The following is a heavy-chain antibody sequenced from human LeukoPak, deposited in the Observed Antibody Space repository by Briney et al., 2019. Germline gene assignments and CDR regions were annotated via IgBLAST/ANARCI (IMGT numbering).Heavy chain of an antibody. CDR3: ARGGDYGDYGQVDY. CDR2: INHSGST. V-gene: IGHV4-34*01. Sequence: SETLSLTCAVYGGSFSGYYWSWIRQPPGKGLEWIGEINHSGSTNYNPSLKSRVTTSVDTSKNQFSLKLSSVTAADTAVYYCARGGDYGDYGQVDYWGQGTLVTVSS. CDR1: GGSFSGYY. D-gene: IGHD4-17*01. J-gene: IGHJ4*02.